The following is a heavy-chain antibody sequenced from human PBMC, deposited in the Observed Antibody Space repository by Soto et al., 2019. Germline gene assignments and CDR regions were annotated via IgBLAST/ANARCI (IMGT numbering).Heavy chain of an antibody. Sequence: LSLTCAVSGGSISSGGYSGSWIRQPPGKGLEWIGYIYHSGSTYYNPSLKSRVTISVDRSKNQFSLKLSSVTAADTAVYYCARVRSGSSSWYGEHYFDYWGQGTLVTVSS. CDR2: IYHSGST. D-gene: IGHD6-13*01. V-gene: IGHV4-30-2*01. CDR3: ARVRSGSSSWYGEHYFDY. CDR1: GGSISSGGYS. J-gene: IGHJ4*02.